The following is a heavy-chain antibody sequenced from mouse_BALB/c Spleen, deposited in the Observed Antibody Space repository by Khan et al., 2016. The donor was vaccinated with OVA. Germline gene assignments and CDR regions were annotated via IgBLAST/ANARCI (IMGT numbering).Heavy chain of an antibody. J-gene: IGHJ3*01. CDR2: IFPGSDTP. D-gene: IGHD1-1*02. Sequence: QVRLQQSGPELVKPGASLKVSCKASGYTFTDYVIGWVKQRTRQGLEWIGDIFPGSDTPYYNDKFKDKATLTADKSSNTAYMQLSSLASEDSAVYFCARGGYSVVAYWGQGTLVTVSA. CDR3: ARGGYSVVAY. CDR1: GYTFTDYV. V-gene: IGHV1-81*01.